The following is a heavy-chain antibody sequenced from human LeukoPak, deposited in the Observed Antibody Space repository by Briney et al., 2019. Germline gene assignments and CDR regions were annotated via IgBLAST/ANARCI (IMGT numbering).Heavy chain of an antibody. CDR3: ASDDYYASSGYRDDAFDI. CDR2: ITWNSGTI. CDR1: GLTFDEYG. Sequence: GGSLRLSCAASGLTFDEYGMHWVRQAPGKGLEWVSGITWNSGTIGYADSVKGRFTISGDNAKISLELHMNSLRAADTAVYYCASDDYYASSGYRDDAFDIWGQGTMVTASS. D-gene: IGHD3-22*01. V-gene: IGHV3-9*01. J-gene: IGHJ3*02.